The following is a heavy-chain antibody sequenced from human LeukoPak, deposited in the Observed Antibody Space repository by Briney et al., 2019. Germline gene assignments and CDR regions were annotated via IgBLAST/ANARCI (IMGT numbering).Heavy chain of an antibody. V-gene: IGHV1-69*04. CDR1: GGTFSSYA. D-gene: IGHD3-10*01. CDR3: ARSTGSGPTGYYFDY. J-gene: IGHJ4*02. CDR2: IIPILGIA. Sequence: SVKVSCKASGGTFSSYAISWVRQAPRQGLEWMGRIIPILGIANYAQKFQGRVTITADKSTSTAYMELSSLRSEDTAVYYCARSTGSGPTGYYFDYWGQGTLVTVSS.